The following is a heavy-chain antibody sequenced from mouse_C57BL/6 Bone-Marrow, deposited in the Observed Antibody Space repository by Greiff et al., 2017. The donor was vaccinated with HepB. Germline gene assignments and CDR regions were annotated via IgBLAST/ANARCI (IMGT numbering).Heavy chain of an antibody. D-gene: IGHD4-1*01. CDR3: ASRNWDDY. CDR2: INPSSGYT. V-gene: IGHV1-4*01. CDR1: GYTFTSYT. Sequence: QVQLKESGAELARPGASVKMSCKASGYTFTSYTMHWVKQRPGQGLEWIGYINPSSGYTKYNQKFKDKATLTADKSSSTAYMQLSSLTSGDSAVYYCASRNWDDYWGQGTTLTVSS. J-gene: IGHJ2*01.